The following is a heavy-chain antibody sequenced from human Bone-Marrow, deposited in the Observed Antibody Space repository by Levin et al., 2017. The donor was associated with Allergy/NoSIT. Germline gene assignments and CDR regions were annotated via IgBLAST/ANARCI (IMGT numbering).Heavy chain of an antibody. D-gene: IGHD1-1*01. CDR1: GFTFSDNS. CDR2: INQDGSEE. CDR3: ARTTVEDV. V-gene: IGHV3-7*01. J-gene: IGHJ6*02. Sequence: PGGSLRLSCAASGFTFSDNSMTWVRQAPGKGLEWVGNINQDGSEENYVGSVKGRFTISRDNAKNSLYLQMNSLRAEDTAVYYCARTTVEDVWGQGTTVTVSS.